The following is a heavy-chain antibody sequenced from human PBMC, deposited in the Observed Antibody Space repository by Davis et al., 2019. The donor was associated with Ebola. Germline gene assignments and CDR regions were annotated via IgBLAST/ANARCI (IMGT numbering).Heavy chain of an antibody. J-gene: IGHJ4*02. CDR3: TGTTVTTDY. CDR1: GFTFSGSA. D-gene: IGHD4-17*01. Sequence: GGSLRLSCAASGFTFSGSAMHWVRQASGKGLEWVGRLRSKANSYATAYAASVKGRFTISRDDSKNTAYLQMNSLKTEDTAVYYCTGTTVTTDYWGQGTLVTVSS. V-gene: IGHV3-73*01. CDR2: LRSKANSYAT.